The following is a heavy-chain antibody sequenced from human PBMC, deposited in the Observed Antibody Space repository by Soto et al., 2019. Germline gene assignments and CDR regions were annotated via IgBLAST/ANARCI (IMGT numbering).Heavy chain of an antibody. J-gene: IGHJ3*02. CDR2: IYYSGST. D-gene: IGHD2-15*01. CDR3: ARADWVGYCSGGSCRTLDAFDI. Sequence: SETLSLTCTVSGGSISSYYWSWIRQPPGKGLEWIGYIYYSGSTNYNPSLKSRVTISVDTSKNQLSLKLSSVTAADTAVYYCARADWVGYCSGGSCRTLDAFDIWGQGTMVTVSS. CDR1: GGSISSYY. V-gene: IGHV4-59*01.